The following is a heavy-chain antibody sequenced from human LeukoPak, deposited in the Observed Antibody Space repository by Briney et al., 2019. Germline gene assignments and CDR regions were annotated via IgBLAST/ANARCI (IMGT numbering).Heavy chain of an antibody. D-gene: IGHD1-26*01. J-gene: IGHJ4*02. V-gene: IGHV3-48*03. Sequence: GGSLRLSCAASGFTFSSYEMNWVRQAPGKGLEWLSYISSSGSTIYYADSVKGRFTISRDNAKNSLYLQMNSLRAEDTAVYYCARDRGGSYFGGRVYYWGQGTLVTVSS. CDR3: ARDRGGSYFGGRVYY. CDR1: GFTFSSYE. CDR2: ISSSGSTI.